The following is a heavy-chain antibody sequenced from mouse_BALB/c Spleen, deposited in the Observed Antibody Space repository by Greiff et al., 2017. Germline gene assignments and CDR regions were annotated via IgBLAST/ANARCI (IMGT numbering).Heavy chain of an antibody. Sequence: EVQGVESGPELVKPGASVKMSCKASGYTFTSYVMHWVKQKPGQGLEWIGYINPYNDGTKYNEKFKGKATLTSDKSSSTAYMELSSLTSEDSAVYDCARAYGNHWYFDVWGAGTTVTVSS. CDR1: GYTFTSYV. CDR3: ARAYGNHWYFDV. CDR2: INPYNDGT. D-gene: IGHD2-10*02. V-gene: IGHV1-14*01. J-gene: IGHJ1*01.